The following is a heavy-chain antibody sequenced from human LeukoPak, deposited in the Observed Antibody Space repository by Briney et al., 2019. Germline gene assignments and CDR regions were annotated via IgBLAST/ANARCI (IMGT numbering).Heavy chain of an antibody. V-gene: IGHV5-51*01. CDR1: GYSFTDYW. Sequence: GESLKISCKGSGYSFTDYWICWVRETPEKGLEWMGIIYPGDSDTRYSPSLQGQVTISADKSISTAYLQWSSLKASDSAMYYCARQAGYSRTYYDYWGQGTMVTVSS. CDR3: ARQAGYSRTYYDY. D-gene: IGHD1-26*01. CDR2: IYPGDSDT. J-gene: IGHJ4*02.